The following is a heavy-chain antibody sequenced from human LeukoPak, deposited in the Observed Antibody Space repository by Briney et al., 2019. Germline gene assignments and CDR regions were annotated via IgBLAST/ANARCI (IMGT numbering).Heavy chain of an antibody. J-gene: IGHJ6*02. CDR1: GGSIRSSYYY. CDR2: IYYSGST. V-gene: IGHV4-39*02. Sequence: PSETLSLTCTVSGGSIRSSYYYWGWIRQPPGKGLEWIGSIYYSGSTYYNPSLKSRVTISVDTSKNQFSLKLSSVTAADTAVYYCARVPDYDFWSGYPVGYYYGMDVWGQGTTVTVSS. CDR3: ARVPDYDFWSGYPVGYYYGMDV. D-gene: IGHD3-3*01.